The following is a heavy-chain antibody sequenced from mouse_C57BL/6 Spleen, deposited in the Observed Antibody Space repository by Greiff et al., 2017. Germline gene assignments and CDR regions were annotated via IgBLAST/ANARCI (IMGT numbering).Heavy chain of an antibody. Sequence: QVQLQQPGTELVKPGASVKLSCKASGYTFTSYWMHWVKQRPGQGLEWIGNINPSNGGTHYNEKFKSKATLTVDKSSSTAYMQLSSLTSEDSAVYYCARTGYGSIYYFDYWGQGTTLTVSS. CDR2: INPSNGGT. V-gene: IGHV1-53*01. CDR3: ARTGYGSIYYFDY. J-gene: IGHJ2*01. D-gene: IGHD1-1*01. CDR1: GYTFTSYW.